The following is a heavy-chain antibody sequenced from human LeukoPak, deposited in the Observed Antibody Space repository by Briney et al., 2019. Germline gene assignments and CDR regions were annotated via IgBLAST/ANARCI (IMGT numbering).Heavy chain of an antibody. V-gene: IGHV3-15*01. CDR1: GFTFSNAW. J-gene: IGHJ6*03. CDR3: TTLVRGVIIPYYYYMDV. Sequence: PGGSLRLSCAASGFTFSNAWMSWVRQAPGKGLEWVGRIKSKADGGTTDYAAPVKGRFTISRDDSKNTLYLQMNSLKTEDTAVYYCTTLVRGVIIPYYYYMDVWGKGTTVTISS. CDR2: IKSKADGGTT. D-gene: IGHD3-10*01.